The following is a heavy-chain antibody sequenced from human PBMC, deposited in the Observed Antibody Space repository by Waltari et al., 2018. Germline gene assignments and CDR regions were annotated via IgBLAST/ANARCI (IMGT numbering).Heavy chain of an antibody. Sequence: EVQLVESGGGLVQPGGSLRLSCAASGFTFSSYWMCLVRQAPGKGLEWVANIKQDGSEKYYVDSVKGRFTISRDNAKNSLYLQMNSLRAEDTAVYYCARDLSHIMTGGMDVWGQGTTVTVSS. D-gene: IGHD1-20*01. J-gene: IGHJ6*02. V-gene: IGHV3-7*01. CDR2: IKQDGSEK. CDR1: GFTFSSYW. CDR3: ARDLSHIMTGGMDV.